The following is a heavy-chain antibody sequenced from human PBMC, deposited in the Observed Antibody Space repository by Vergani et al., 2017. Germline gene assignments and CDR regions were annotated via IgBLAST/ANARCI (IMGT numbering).Heavy chain of an antibody. CDR1: GGSISSYY. J-gene: IGHJ4*02. V-gene: IGHV4-59*01. CDR3: ARASDGYPHARFDY. Sequence: QVQLQESGPGLVKPSETLSLTCTVSGGSISSYYWSWIRQPPGKGLEWIGYIYYSGSTNYNPSLKSRVTISVETSKNQFSLKLSSVTAADTAVYYCARASDGYPHARFDYWGQGTLVTVSS. D-gene: IGHD5-24*01. CDR2: IYYSGST.